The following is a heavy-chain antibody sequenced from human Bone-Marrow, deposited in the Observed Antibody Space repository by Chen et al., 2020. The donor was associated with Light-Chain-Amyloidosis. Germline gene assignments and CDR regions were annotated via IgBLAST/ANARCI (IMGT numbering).Heavy chain of an antibody. V-gene: IGHV5-51*01. CDR1: GYTFPNYW. J-gene: IGHJ4*02. Sequence: EVQLEQSGPEVKKPGESLKISCKGSGYTFPNYWIGWVRQMHGEGLEWMGVIYPDDSDARYSPSFEGQVTISADKSITTAYLQWRSLKASDTAMYYCARRRDGYNFDYWGQGTLVTVSS. CDR2: IYPDDSDA. D-gene: IGHD5-12*01. CDR3: ARRRDGYNFDY.